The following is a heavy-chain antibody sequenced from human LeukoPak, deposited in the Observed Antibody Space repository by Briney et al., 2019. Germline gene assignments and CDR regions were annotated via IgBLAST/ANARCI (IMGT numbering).Heavy chain of an antibody. D-gene: IGHD6-19*01. CDR1: GGTFSSYA. V-gene: IGHV1-69*13. J-gene: IGHJ4*02. Sequence: VASVKVSCKASGGTFSSYAISWMRQAPGQGLEWMGGIIPVFGTANYAQKFQGRVTITADESTSTAYMELSSLRSEDTAVYYCARGGSGWYAPMDYWGQGTLVTVSS. CDR3: ARGGSGWYAPMDY. CDR2: IIPVFGTA.